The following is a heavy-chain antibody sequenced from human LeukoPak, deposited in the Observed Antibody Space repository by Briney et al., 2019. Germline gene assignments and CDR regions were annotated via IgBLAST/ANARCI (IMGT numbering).Heavy chain of an antibody. Sequence: GGSLRLSCAASGFTFSNAWMSWVRQAPGKGLEWVGRIKTKSDGGTTDYAAPVKGRFTISRDDSTNTLYLQMNSLKSEDTAVYYCTTYGSGRKFDYWGQGILVTVSS. CDR2: IKTKSDGGTT. J-gene: IGHJ4*02. V-gene: IGHV3-15*01. CDR3: TTYGSGRKFDY. D-gene: IGHD3-10*01. CDR1: GFTFSNAW.